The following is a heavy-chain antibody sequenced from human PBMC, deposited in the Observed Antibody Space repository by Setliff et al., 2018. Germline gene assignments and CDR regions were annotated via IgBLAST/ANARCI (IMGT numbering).Heavy chain of an antibody. J-gene: IGHJ6*02. V-gene: IGHV4-59*01. CDR3: ARDRTAYTYGLDV. D-gene: IGHD3-16*01. CDR1: GDSFSDYY. Sequence: NPSETLSLTCAVYGDSFSDYYWSWIRQPPGKGLEWIGYIYHNGNTNFNPSLKSRVNMSVDTSNNQFVLNLKAVTAADTAVYYCARDRTAYTYGLDVWGQGTTVTVSS. CDR2: IYHNGNT.